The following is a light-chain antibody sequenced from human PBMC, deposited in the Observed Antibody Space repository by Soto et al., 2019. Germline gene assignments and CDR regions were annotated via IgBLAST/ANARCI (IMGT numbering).Light chain of an antibody. Sequence: QSVLTQPRSVSGSPKQSVTISCTGTSTDVGGYNYVSWYQQHPGKAPKLIIYDVSERPSGVPDRFSGSKAGNTASLTISGLQAEDEADYYCCSYAGRYSDVFGTGTKLTVL. CDR1: STDVGGYNY. J-gene: IGLJ1*01. CDR2: DVS. V-gene: IGLV2-11*01. CDR3: CSYAGRYSDV.